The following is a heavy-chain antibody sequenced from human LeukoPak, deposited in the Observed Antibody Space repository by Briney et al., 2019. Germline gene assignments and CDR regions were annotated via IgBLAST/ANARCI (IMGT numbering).Heavy chain of an antibody. CDR2: ISYDGSNK. CDR1: GFTFGSYG. Sequence: GGSLRLSCAASGFTFGSYGIHWVRQAPGKGLGWVAVISYDGSNKYYADSVKGRFTISRDNSKNTLYLQVNSLRAEDTAVYYCAKERTDYALDYWGQGTLVTVSS. CDR3: AKERTDYALDY. J-gene: IGHJ4*02. V-gene: IGHV3-30*18. D-gene: IGHD4-17*01.